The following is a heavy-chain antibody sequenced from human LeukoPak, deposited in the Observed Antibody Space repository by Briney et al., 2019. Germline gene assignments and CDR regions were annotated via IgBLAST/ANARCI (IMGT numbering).Heavy chain of an antibody. V-gene: IGHV3-23*01. J-gene: IGHJ4*02. CDR2: ISGSGGST. D-gene: IGHD5-12*01. Sequence: GGSLRLSCAASGFTFSSYAMSWVRQAPGKGLEWVSAISGSGGSTYYADSVKGRFTISRDNSKNTLYLQMNSLRAEDTAIYYCARDLFSGYVSAYWGQGTLVTVSS. CDR3: ARDLFSGYVSAY. CDR1: GFTFSSYA.